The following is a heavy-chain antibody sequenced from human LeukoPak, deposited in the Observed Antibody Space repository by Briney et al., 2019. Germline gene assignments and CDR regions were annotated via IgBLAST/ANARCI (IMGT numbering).Heavy chain of an antibody. Sequence: GGSLRLSCAASGFTFSSSAMSWVRQAPGKGLEWVSAISNNGGYTYYADSVQGRFTISRDNSKNTLYLQMISLRAEDTALYYCAKCVTGWPNWFDPWGQGTLVTVSS. CDR3: AKCVTGWPNWFDP. CDR2: ISNNGGYT. V-gene: IGHV3-23*01. J-gene: IGHJ5*02. CDR1: GFTFSSSA. D-gene: IGHD6-19*01.